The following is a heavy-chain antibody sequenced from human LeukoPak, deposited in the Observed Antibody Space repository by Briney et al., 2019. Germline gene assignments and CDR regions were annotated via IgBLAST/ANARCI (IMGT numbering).Heavy chain of an antibody. CDR1: GFTFSSYE. Sequence: GGSLRLSCAASGFTFSSYEMNWVRQAPGKGLEWVSYISSSGSTIYCADSVKGRFTISRDNAKNSLYLQMNSLRAEDTAVYYCARAYSSGWYDWFDPWGQGTLVTVSS. CDR3: ARAYSSGWYDWFDP. D-gene: IGHD6-19*01. V-gene: IGHV3-48*03. J-gene: IGHJ5*02. CDR2: ISSSGSTI.